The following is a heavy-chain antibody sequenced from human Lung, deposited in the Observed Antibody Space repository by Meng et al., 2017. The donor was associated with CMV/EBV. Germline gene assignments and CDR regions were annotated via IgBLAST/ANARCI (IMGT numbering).Heavy chain of an antibody. CDR1: GGSFSGYY. CDR3: ASGRVAARQIQRPGLYFDY. J-gene: IGHJ4*02. Sequence: SETXSLTCAVYGGSFSGYYWTWIRQPPGKGLEWIGEINHSRNTNYNPSLKSRVNMSVDTSKNQFSLTLSSVSAADTAVYYCASGRVAARQIQRPGLYFDYXGQGXLVTVSS. V-gene: IGHV4-34*01. CDR2: INHSRNT. D-gene: IGHD6-6*01.